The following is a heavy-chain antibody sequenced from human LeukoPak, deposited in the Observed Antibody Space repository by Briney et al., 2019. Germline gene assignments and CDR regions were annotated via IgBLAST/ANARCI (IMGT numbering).Heavy chain of an antibody. CDR2: IRGNGENI. CDR1: GFTFSSYS. Sequence: GGSLRLSCAASGFTFSSYSMNWVRQAPGKGLEWVSSIRGNGENINYADSVKGRFTISRDNSRNTLYLQMNSLRDEDTAIYYCARGGLVVVETPCFDYWGQGTLVAVSS. D-gene: IGHD3-22*01. V-gene: IGHV3-21*01. CDR3: ARGGLVVVETPCFDY. J-gene: IGHJ4*02.